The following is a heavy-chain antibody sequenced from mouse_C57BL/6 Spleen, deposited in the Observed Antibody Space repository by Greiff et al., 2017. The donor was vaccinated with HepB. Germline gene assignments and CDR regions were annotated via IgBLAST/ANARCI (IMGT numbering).Heavy chain of an antibody. CDR3: VRSYYSNSHWYFDV. D-gene: IGHD2-5*01. Sequence: EVHLVESGGGLVQPKGSLKLSCAASGFSFNTYAMNWVRQAPGKGLEWVARIRSKSNNYATYYADSVKDRFTISRDDSESMLYLQMNNLKTEDTAMYYCVRSYYSNSHWYFDVGGTGTTVTVSS. V-gene: IGHV10-1*01. CDR1: GFSFNTYA. CDR2: IRSKSNNYAT. J-gene: IGHJ1*03.